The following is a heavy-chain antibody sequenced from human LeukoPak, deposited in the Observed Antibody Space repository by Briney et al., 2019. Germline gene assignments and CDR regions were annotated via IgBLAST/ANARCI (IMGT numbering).Heavy chain of an antibody. Sequence: PSEALSLTYAVSGDSFSSHYWNWIRQPPGRGLEWIGYISYIGTTNYNPSLKSRVTISIDTSKNQFSLKLSSVTTADTAVYYCARDLVTVTKGFDIWGLGTMVSVSS. CDR3: ARDLVTVTKGFDI. CDR2: ISYIGTT. CDR1: GDSFSSHY. V-gene: IGHV4-59*11. J-gene: IGHJ3*02. D-gene: IGHD4-17*01.